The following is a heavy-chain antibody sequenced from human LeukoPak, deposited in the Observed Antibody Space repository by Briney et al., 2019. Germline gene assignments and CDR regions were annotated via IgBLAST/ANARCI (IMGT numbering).Heavy chain of an antibody. CDR1: GYTFTGYY. CDR2: INPNSGGT. CDR3: ARARITIFGVVTEFDY. J-gene: IGHJ4*02. D-gene: IGHD3-3*01. Sequence: GASVKVSCKASGYTFTGYYMHWVRQAPGQGLEWMGWINPNSGGTNYAQKFQGRVTMTRDTSISTAYMELSRLRSDDTAVYYCARARITIFGVVTEFDYWGQGTLVTVSS. V-gene: IGHV1-2*02.